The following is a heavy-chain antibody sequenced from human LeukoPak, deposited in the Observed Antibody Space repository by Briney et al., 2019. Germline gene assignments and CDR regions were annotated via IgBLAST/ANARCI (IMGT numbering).Heavy chain of an antibody. CDR1: GYTFTGYY. CDR2: INPNSGGT. Sequence: GASVKVSCKASGYTFTGYYMHWVRQAPGQGLEWMGWINPNSGGTNYAQKFQGRVTMTRDTSISTAYMELSRLRSDDTAVYYCARDNDPVLLWFGESDCPGYWGQGTLVTVSS. D-gene: IGHD3-10*01. J-gene: IGHJ4*02. CDR3: ARDNDPVLLWFGESDCPGY. V-gene: IGHV1-2*02.